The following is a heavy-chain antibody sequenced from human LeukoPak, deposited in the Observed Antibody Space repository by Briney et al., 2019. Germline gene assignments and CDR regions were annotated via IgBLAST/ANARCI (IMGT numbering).Heavy chain of an antibody. CDR1: RFTFSSYA. V-gene: IGHV3-30-3*01. J-gene: IGHJ4*02. CDR3: ASGPNYFDY. Sequence: GGSLRLSCAASRFTFSSYAMHWVRQAPGKGLEWVAVISYDGSNKYYADSVKGRFTISRDNSKNTLYLQMNSLRAEDTAVYYCASGPNYFDYWGQGTLVTVSS. CDR2: ISYDGSNK.